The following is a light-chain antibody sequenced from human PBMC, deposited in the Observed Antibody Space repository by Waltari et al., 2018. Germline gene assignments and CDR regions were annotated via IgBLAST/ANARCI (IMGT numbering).Light chain of an antibody. CDR2: EDT. V-gene: IGLV2-23*01. CDR3: CSYSRSSPWV. Sequence: QSALPQPASVSGSPGQSLTISCTGTSRDVASFKLVSWFHPSPRKAPKLIIYEDTGRPSGVSSRFSGSKSCNTASLSISGLQAEDEADYHCCSYSRSSPWVFGGGTKLTVL. CDR1: SRDVASFKL. J-gene: IGLJ3*02.